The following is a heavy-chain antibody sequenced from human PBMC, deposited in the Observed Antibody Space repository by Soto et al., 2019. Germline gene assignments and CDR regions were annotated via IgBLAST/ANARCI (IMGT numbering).Heavy chain of an antibody. D-gene: IGHD3-22*01. V-gene: IGHV3-23*01. CDR3: AKDFTSPMIASLFDY. Sequence: GGSLRLSCAASGFTFSSYAMSWVRQAPGKGLEWVSAISGGGGSTYYADSVKGRFTISRDNSKNTLYLQMNSLRAEDTAVYYCAKDFTSPMIASLFDYWGQGTLVTVSS. J-gene: IGHJ4*02. CDR2: ISGGGGST. CDR1: GFTFSSYA.